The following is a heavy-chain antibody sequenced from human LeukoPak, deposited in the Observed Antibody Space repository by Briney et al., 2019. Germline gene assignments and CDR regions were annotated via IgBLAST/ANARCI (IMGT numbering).Heavy chain of an antibody. Sequence: SQTLPLTCTVSGDSISSGNYYWSWIRQPAGKGLEWIGRIYTSGSTNYNPSLKSRVTMSVDTSKNQFSLKLSSVTAADTAVYYCARAPKISGAYYYYYMDVWGKGTTVTVSS. D-gene: IGHD1-14*01. CDR1: GDSISSGNYY. V-gene: IGHV4-61*02. CDR2: IYTSGST. CDR3: ARAPKISGAYYYYYMDV. J-gene: IGHJ6*03.